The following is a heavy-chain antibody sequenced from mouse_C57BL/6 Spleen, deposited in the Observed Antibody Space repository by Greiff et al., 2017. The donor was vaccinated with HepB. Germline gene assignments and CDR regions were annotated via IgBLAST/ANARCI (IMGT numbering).Heavy chain of an antibody. CDR2: ISSGGDYI. CDR3: TREGGNYYAFAY. Sequence: DVMLVESGEGLVKPGGSLKLSCAASGFTFSSYAMSWVRQTPEKRLEWVAYISSGGDYIYYADTVKGRFTISRDNARNTLYLQMSSLKSEDTAMYYCTREGGNYYAFAYWGQGTLVTVSA. D-gene: IGHD1-1*01. J-gene: IGHJ3*01. CDR1: GFTFSSYA. V-gene: IGHV5-9-1*02.